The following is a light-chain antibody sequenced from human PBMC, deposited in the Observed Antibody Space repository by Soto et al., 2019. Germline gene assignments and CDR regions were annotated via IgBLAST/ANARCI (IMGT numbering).Light chain of an antibody. V-gene: IGLV2-8*01. CDR2: EVN. Sequence: QSALTQPPSASGSPGQSVTISCTGTSSDVGQYNYISWYQQHPGKAPKLMTYEVNRRPSGVPDRFSGSKSGNTASLTVSGLQAEDEADYYCSSYAGGTYVFGSGTKVTVL. CDR1: SSDVGQYNY. J-gene: IGLJ1*01. CDR3: SSYAGGTYV.